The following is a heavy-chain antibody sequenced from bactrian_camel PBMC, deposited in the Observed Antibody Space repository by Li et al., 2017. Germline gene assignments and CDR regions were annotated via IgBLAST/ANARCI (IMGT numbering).Heavy chain of an antibody. D-gene: IGHD4*01. J-gene: IGHJ4*01. V-gene: IGHV3S57*01. CDR3: AADWCPDLTGTREGDYDLVPRF. CDR2: LASDGST. Sequence: VQLVESGGGLAQAGGSLRLSCGSSSGHTGRMYCMAWFRLAPGKEREGVVALASDGSTWYADSVKGRFTISRDNAKNTLYLQMNSLKPEDTAMYYCAADWCPDLTGTREGDYDLVPRFRGQGTQVTVS. CDR1: GHTGRMYC.